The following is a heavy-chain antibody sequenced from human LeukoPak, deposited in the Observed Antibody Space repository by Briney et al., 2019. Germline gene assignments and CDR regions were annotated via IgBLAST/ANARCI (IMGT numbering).Heavy chain of an antibody. Sequence: SETLSLTCTVSGGSINSHYWSWIRQSPGKGLEWIGDIYYSGSTKYNPSLKSRVTISVDTPKNDLSLRLTSVLAADTAIYYCVRRDNTGWNYFDCWGQGILVTVSS. D-gene: IGHD2-8*02. CDR3: VRRDNTGWNYFDC. V-gene: IGHV4-59*08. J-gene: IGHJ4*02. CDR2: IYYSGST. CDR1: GGSINSHY.